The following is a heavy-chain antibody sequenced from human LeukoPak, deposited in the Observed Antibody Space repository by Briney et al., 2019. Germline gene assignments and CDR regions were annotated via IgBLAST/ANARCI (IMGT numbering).Heavy chain of an antibody. Sequence: ASVKVSCKASGYTFITSGITWVRQAPGHGLKWMGWISTFNGKTRFAEEFQDRLTMTTDTPTRTAYMVLRSLRSDDTAVYYCVRDRDATPDDVRDYWGQGTLVTVSS. CDR1: GYTFITSG. V-gene: IGHV1-18*01. D-gene: IGHD2-21*02. J-gene: IGHJ4*02. CDR2: ISTFNGKT. CDR3: VRDRDATPDDVRDY.